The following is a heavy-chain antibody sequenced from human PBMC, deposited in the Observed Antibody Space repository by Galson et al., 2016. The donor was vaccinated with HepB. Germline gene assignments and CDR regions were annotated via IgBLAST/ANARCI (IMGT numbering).Heavy chain of an antibody. Sequence: SLRLSCAASGFTFSDAWMNWVRQAPGKGLEWVGRIKRKTDGGTTDYAAPVEGRFTISRDDSKNTLYLQMKHQKTEDTAEYSCTTYYGNILTAYRWFDPWGQGTLVTVSS. CDR1: GFTFSDAW. CDR3: TTYYGNILTAYRWFDP. J-gene: IGHJ5*02. CDR2: IKRKTDGGTT. V-gene: IGHV3-15*01. D-gene: IGHD3-9*01.